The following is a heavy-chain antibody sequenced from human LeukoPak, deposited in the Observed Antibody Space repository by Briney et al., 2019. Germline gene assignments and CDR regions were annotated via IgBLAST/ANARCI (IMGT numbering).Heavy chain of an antibody. Sequence: PGGSLRLSCAASGFTVSRYWMHWVRQAPGKGLVWVSRINSDGSSTTYADSVKGRFTISRDNSKNTLYLQMNSLRAEDTAVYYCAKASSPYSSSWYPYYFDYWGQGTLVTVSS. CDR2: INSDGSST. CDR1: GFTVSRYW. D-gene: IGHD6-13*01. V-gene: IGHV3-74*01. CDR3: AKASSPYSSSWYPYYFDY. J-gene: IGHJ4*02.